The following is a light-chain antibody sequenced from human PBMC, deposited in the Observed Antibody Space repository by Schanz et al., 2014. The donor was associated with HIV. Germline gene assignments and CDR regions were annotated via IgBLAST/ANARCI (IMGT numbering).Light chain of an antibody. CDR2: AAS. CDR1: QDIKKF. Sequence: IQMTQSPSSLSASVGDRITITCQASQDIKKFLNWYQQRPGKAPELLIYAASSLQSGVPSRFSGSGSGTDFTLTISSLQPEDFATYFCLQDYSYPLTFGPGTTVDIK. CDR3: LQDYSYPLT. V-gene: IGKV1-6*01. J-gene: IGKJ3*01.